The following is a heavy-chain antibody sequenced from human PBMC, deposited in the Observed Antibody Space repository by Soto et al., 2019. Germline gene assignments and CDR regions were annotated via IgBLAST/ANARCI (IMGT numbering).Heavy chain of an antibody. CDR2: IYYSGST. V-gene: IGHV4-31*02. J-gene: IGHJ4*02. CDR3: ARDYYGDYSFDY. CDR1: GGSISSGGYY. Sequence: LCGGSISSGGYYWSWIRQHPGKGLEWIGYIYYSGSTYYNPSLKSRVTISVDTSKNQFSLKLSSVTAADTAVYYCARDYYGDYSFDYWGQGTLVTVSS. D-gene: IGHD4-17*01.